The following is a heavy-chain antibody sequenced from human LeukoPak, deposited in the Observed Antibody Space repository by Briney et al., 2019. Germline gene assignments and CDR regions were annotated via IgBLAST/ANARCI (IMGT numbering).Heavy chain of an antibody. CDR2: IYSNGNT. Sequence: GGSLRLSCAASGLTVTNNYWNWVRQPPGKGPEWISLIYSNGNTQYADSVKGRFTFSRDNSKNTLYLQMNSLRAEDTAVYYCAYGDYPLSYWGHGTLVSVSS. D-gene: IGHD4-17*01. J-gene: IGHJ4*01. CDR3: AYGDYPLSY. CDR1: GLTVTNNY. V-gene: IGHV3-66*01.